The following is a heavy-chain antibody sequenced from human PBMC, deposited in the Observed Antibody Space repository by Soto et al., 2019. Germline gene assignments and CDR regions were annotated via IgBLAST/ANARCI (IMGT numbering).Heavy chain of an antibody. CDR2: VSGNGDNT. D-gene: IGHD7-27*01. Sequence: GALRVSGVASVFTFSSYAMSWVRKAPGKGLEWVSAVSGNGDNTYYADSVKGRFTISRDNSKNTLYLQMNSLRAEDTALYYCANGGTGEGYFDHWGQGTLVTVS. V-gene: IGHV3-23*01. CDR3: ANGGTGEGYFDH. CDR1: VFTFSSYA. J-gene: IGHJ4*02.